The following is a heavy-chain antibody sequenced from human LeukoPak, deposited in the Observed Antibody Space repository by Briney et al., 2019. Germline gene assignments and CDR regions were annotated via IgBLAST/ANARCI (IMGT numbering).Heavy chain of an antibody. Sequence: PGGSLRLSCATYGFTFRNYEMNWVRQAPGKGLEWVSYISSSGATIYYADSVKGRFTISRDKAKNSVHLQMNSLRAEDTAVYYCARDPVGYYYAMDVWGQGTTVTVSS. V-gene: IGHV3-48*03. CDR3: ARDPVGYYYAMDV. J-gene: IGHJ6*02. CDR1: GFTFRNYE. CDR2: ISSSGATI. D-gene: IGHD1-26*01.